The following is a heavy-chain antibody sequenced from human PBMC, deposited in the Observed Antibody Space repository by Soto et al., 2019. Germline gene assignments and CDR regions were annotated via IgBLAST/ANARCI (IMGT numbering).Heavy chain of an antibody. CDR1: GFTFSYNA. J-gene: IGHJ6*02. Sequence: QVQLVESGGGVVQPGRSLRLSCAASGFTFSYNALNWVRQAPGKGLEWVAVISFDGGNKYNTESVKGRFTISRDNSNSTLYLQMNSLRAEDTAMYFCARGTTTSAFSAMEVWGQGTMVSVS. V-gene: IGHV3-30*14. D-gene: IGHD1-1*01. CDR3: ARGTTTSAFSAMEV. CDR2: ISFDGGNK.